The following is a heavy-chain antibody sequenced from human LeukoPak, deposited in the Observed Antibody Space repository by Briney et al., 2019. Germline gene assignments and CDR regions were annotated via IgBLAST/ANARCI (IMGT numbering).Heavy chain of an antibody. CDR3: ARLDSSGYYSNHYYGMDV. CDR2: IYPGDSDT. J-gene: IGHJ6*02. CDR1: GYSFISYW. D-gene: IGHD3-22*01. V-gene: IGHV5-51*01. Sequence: GESLKISCKVSGYSFISYWIGWVRPMPGKGLEWMGIIYPGDSDTRYSPSFQGQVTMSADKSISAAHLQWSSLKASDTAMYYCARLDSSGYYSNHYYGMDVWGQGTTVTVSS.